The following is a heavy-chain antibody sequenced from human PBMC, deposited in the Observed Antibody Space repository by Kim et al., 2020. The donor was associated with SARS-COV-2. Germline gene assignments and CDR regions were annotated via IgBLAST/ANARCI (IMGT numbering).Heavy chain of an antibody. D-gene: IGHD6-13*01. CDR1: GGSISSGGYY. CDR3: AIRIAAAGTLSYYFDY. CDR2: IYYSGST. Sequence: SETLSLTCTVSGGSISSGGYYWSWIRQHPGKGLEWIGYIYYSGSTYYNPSLKSRVTISVDTSKNQFSLKLSSVTAADTAVYYCAIRIAAAGTLSYYFDYWGQGTLVTVSS. J-gene: IGHJ4*02. V-gene: IGHV4-31*03.